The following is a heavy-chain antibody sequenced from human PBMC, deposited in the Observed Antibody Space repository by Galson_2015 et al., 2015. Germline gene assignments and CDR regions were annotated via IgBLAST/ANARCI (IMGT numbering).Heavy chain of an antibody. CDR3: ARDTDTGLVRNDMDV. D-gene: IGHD5-18*01. J-gene: IGHJ6*02. Sequence: SLRLSCAASGFTFSSYAMHWVRQAPGKGLEWVAVIWHDGSKRYYGDSVKGRFSISRDNSKNILSLQINSLRAEDTAVDYCARDTDTGLVRNDMDVWGQGTTVTVSS. CDR1: GFTFSSYA. CDR2: IWHDGSKR. V-gene: IGHV3-33*01.